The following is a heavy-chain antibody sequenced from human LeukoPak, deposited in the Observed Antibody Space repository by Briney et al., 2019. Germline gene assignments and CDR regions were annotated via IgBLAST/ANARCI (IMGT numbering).Heavy chain of an antibody. CDR1: GNSFDDYY. CDR3: ARVTSVLWFGELSPNWFDP. J-gene: IGHJ5*02. Sequence: PSETLSLTCTVSGNSFDDYYWSWIRQPAGKGVEWIGRIYTSGSTNYNPSLKSRVTISVDTSKNQFSLKLSSVTAADTAVYYCARVTSVLWFGELSPNWFDPWGQGTLVTVSS. D-gene: IGHD3-10*01. CDR2: IYTSGST. V-gene: IGHV4-4*07.